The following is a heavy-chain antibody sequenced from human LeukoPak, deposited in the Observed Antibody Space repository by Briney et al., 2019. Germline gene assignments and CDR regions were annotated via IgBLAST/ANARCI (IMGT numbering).Heavy chain of an antibody. D-gene: IGHD2-15*01. J-gene: IGHJ4*02. CDR3: ERDVGGGPFFDH. Sequence: KPSETLSLTCTVSGVSISSFYWGWIRQPPGKGLEWIGYIYYSGSTDYNPSLNSRVTISVDTSKNQFSLKLSSVTAADTAVYYCERDVGGGPFFDHWGQGTLVTVSS. V-gene: IGHV4-59*01. CDR1: GVSISSFY. CDR2: IYYSGST.